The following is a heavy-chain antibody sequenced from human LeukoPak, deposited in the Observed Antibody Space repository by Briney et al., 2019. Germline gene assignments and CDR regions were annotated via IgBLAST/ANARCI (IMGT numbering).Heavy chain of an antibody. CDR3: VRHGESGRHHAYFDY. CDR2: IFYTGST. D-gene: IGHD3-10*01. Sequence: PSETLSLTCTVSGASGNSYYWSWIRQPPGKGLEWIGDIFYTGSTNYNSSLKSRVTISVDTSKNQFSLKVTSVTAGDTAIYYCVRHGESGRHHAYFDYWGHGALVTVSS. CDR1: GASGNSYY. V-gene: IGHV4-59*08. J-gene: IGHJ4*01.